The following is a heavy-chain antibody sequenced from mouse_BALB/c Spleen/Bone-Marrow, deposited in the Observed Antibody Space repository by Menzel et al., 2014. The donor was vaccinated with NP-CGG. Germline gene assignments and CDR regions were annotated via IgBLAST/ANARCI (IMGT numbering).Heavy chain of an antibody. D-gene: IGHD1-2*01. CDR3: AKNYYYGYVAY. V-gene: IGHV4-1*02. CDR2: INPDSNTI. CDR1: GVDFSRYW. Sequence: APGGVDFSRYWMTWVRQAPGKGLEWIGEINPDSNTINYTPSLKDKFIISRDNAKNTLYLQMSKVRSEDTALYYCAKNYYYGYVAYWGQGTLVTVSA. J-gene: IGHJ3*01.